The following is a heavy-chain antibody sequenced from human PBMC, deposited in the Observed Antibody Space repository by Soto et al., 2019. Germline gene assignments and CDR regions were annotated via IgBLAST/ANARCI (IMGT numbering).Heavy chain of an antibody. D-gene: IGHD6-19*01. CDR1: GFTFSSSA. Sequence: EVQLLDSGGGLVQPGGSLRLSCAASGFTFSSSAMSWVRQAPGKGLEWVSAVSGSGGTTYYADSVRGRFTISRDNSKNPLYRQMNSLRAEDTAIYFCARCTVDTIVTSGWCHYLDPWGQGTLVTVSS. CDR2: VSGSGGTT. J-gene: IGHJ5*02. V-gene: IGHV3-23*01. CDR3: ARCTVDTIVTSGWCHYLDP.